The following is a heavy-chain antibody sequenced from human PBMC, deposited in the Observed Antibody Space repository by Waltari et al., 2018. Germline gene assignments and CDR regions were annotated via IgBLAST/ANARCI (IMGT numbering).Heavy chain of an antibody. CDR2: ISSSGSTI. Sequence: EVQLVESGGGLVQPGGSLRLSCAAAGFTCSRYELNWVPAAPGKGLEWVSYISSSGSTIYYADSVKGRFTISRDNAKNSLYLQMNSLRAEDTAVYYCARDRDSSGYYYSPLDYWGQGTLVTVSS. J-gene: IGHJ4*02. CDR3: ARDRDSSGYYYSPLDY. V-gene: IGHV3-48*03. D-gene: IGHD3-22*01. CDR1: GFTCSRYE.